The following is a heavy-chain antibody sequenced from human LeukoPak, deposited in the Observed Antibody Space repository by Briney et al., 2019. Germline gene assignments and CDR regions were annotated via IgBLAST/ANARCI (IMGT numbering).Heavy chain of an antibody. Sequence: SETLSLTCTVSGGSISSGGYYWSWIRQPPGKGLEWIGYIYYSGSTYYNPSLKSRVTISVDTSKNQFSLKLSSVTAADTAVYYCARDRLTTDKYYYGMDVWGQGTTVTVSS. D-gene: IGHD4-17*01. CDR2: IYYSGST. V-gene: IGHV4-30-4*07. CDR1: GGSISSGGYY. J-gene: IGHJ6*02. CDR3: ARDRLTTDKYYYGMDV.